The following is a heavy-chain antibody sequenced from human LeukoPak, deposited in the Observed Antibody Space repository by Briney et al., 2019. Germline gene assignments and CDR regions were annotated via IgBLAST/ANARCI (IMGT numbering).Heavy chain of an antibody. CDR3: ARDDLLHTSGCYMGDY. CDR2: IKSKTDGGTT. V-gene: IGHV3-15*01. CDR1: GFTFSNAW. Sequence: GGSLRLSCAASGFTFSNAWMSWVRQAPGKGLEWVGRIKSKTDGGTTDYAAPVKGRFTISSDDSKNTLYLQMNSLTGDDTAVYYCARDDLLHTSGCYMGDYWGQGTLVTVSS. D-gene: IGHD3-22*01. J-gene: IGHJ4*02.